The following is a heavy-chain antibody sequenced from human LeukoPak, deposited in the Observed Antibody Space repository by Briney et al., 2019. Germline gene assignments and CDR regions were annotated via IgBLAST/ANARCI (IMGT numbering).Heavy chain of an antibody. CDR1: GFTFSSYS. V-gene: IGHV3-21*01. CDR2: ISSSSSYI. Sequence: PGGSLRLSCAASGFTFSSYSMNWVRQAPGKGLEWVSSISSSSSYIYYADSVKGRFTISGDNAKNSLYLQMNSLRAEDTAVYYCARGDRSGGSCWWGQGTLVTVSS. CDR3: ARGDRSGGSCW. D-gene: IGHD2-15*01. J-gene: IGHJ4*02.